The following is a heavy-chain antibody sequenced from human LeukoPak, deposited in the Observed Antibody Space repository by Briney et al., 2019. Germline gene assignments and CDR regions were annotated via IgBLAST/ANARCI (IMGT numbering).Heavy chain of an antibody. Sequence: ASVKVPCKASGYTFTGYYMHWVRQAPGQGLEWMGIINPSGGSTSYAQKFQGRVTMTRDMSTSTVYMELSSLRSEDTAVYYCARDSAAAGSPSDYWGQGTLVTVSS. CDR3: ARDSAAAGSPSDY. D-gene: IGHD6-13*01. J-gene: IGHJ4*02. CDR2: INPSGGST. CDR1: GYTFTGYY. V-gene: IGHV1-46*01.